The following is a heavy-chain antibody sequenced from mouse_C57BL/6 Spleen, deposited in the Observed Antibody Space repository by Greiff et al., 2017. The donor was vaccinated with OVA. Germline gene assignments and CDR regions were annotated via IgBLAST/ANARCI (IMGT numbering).Heavy chain of an antibody. J-gene: IGHJ1*03. CDR2: IDPANGNT. CDR3: ARHGSSYWYFDV. D-gene: IGHD1-1*01. V-gene: IGHV14-3*01. CDR1: GFTIKNTY. Sequence: VQLQQSVAELVRPGASVKLSCTASGFTIKNTYMHWVKQRPEQGLEWIGRIDPANGNTKYAPKFQGKATITADKSSNTAYLQLSSLTSEDTAIYYCARHGSSYWYFDVWGTGTTVTVSS.